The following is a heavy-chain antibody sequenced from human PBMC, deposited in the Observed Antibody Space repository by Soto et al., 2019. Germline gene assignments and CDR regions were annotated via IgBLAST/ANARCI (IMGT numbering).Heavy chain of an antibody. V-gene: IGHV3-53*01. J-gene: IGHJ3*02. CDR3: MRERFLEWLVGVRFWAFDN. D-gene: IGHD3-3*01. Sequence: PGGSLRLSCAASGFTVSSNYMNWVRQAPGKGLEWVSVIYSDDRTYYADSVKGRFTISRDNSKNTVYLQLNSLRAEDTAVYYCMRERFLEWLVGVRFWAFDNWGQGTMVTVSS. CDR2: IYSDDRT. CDR1: GFTVSSNY.